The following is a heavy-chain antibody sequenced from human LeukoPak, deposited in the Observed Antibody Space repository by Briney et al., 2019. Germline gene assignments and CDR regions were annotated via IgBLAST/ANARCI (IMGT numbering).Heavy chain of an antibody. J-gene: IGHJ4*02. CDR2: ISGSSIYI. Sequence: GGSLRLSCTASGFPFSNYSMNWVRQAPGKGLEWVSSISGSSIYIYYADSVKGRFTLSRDNAKKPLYLQMNSLRAEDTAVYFCARVVGFSYYFDSWGQGTLVTVSS. CDR1: GFPFSNYS. D-gene: IGHD2-15*01. V-gene: IGHV3-21*01. CDR3: ARVVGFSYYFDS.